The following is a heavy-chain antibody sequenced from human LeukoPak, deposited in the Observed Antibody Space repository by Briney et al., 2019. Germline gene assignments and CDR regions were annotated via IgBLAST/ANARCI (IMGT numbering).Heavy chain of an antibody. V-gene: IGHV3-30*18. D-gene: IGHD3-3*01. CDR3: AKVGFSEMEWLLYSDH. J-gene: IGHJ4*02. CDR1: GFTFSGYG. Sequence: GRSLRLSCATSGFTFSGYGIHWVRQAPGKGLEWVSFISCDGRDKYYADSVKGRFTISRDNSQNTLYLQMNSLRAEDTAVYYCAKVGFSEMEWLLYSDHWGQGTLVTVSS. CDR2: ISCDGRDK.